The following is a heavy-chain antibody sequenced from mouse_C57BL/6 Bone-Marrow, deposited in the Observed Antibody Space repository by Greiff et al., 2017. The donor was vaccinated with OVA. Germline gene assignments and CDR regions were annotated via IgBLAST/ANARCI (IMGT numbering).Heavy chain of an antibody. D-gene: IGHD1-1*01. CDR1: GYAFSSSW. Sequence: QVQLQQSGPELVKPGASVKTSCKASGYAFSSSWMNWVKQRPGKGLEWIGRIYPGDGDTNYNGKFKGKATLTADKSSSTAYMQLSSLTSEDSAVYFCAREYYYRPYWYFDVWGTGTTVTVSS. J-gene: IGHJ1*03. CDR3: AREYYYRPYWYFDV. V-gene: IGHV1-82*01. CDR2: IYPGDGDT.